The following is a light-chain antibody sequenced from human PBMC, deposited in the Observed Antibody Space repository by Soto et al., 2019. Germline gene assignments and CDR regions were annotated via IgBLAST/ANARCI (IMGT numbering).Light chain of an antibody. CDR3: QKYDGVPLT. CDR2: GAS. Sequence: DIQMTQSPSSLSASVGDRVTITCRASQGIANSLAWYQQRPGKVPKLLIYGASTLQSGVASRFSDSGSGTDFTLTISSLQPEDVATYYCQKYDGVPLTFGGGTKVQIK. CDR1: QGIANS. V-gene: IGKV1-27*01. J-gene: IGKJ4*01.